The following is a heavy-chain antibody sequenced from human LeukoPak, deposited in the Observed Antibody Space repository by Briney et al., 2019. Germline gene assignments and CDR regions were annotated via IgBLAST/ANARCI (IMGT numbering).Heavy chain of an antibody. Sequence: SGGSLRLSCAASGFTFSSYSMNWVRQAPGKGLEWVSSISTSSSYIYFADSVKGRFTISRDNARNSLYLQMNTLRAEDAAVYSCARGADGVSSNSRGWFDPWGQGTLVTVSS. J-gene: IGHJ5*02. V-gene: IGHV3-21*01. CDR2: ISTSSSYI. CDR3: ARGADGVSSNSRGWFDP. D-gene: IGHD2-15*01. CDR1: GFTFSSYS.